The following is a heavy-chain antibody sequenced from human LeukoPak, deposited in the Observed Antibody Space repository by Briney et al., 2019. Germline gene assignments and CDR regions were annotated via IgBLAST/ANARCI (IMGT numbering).Heavy chain of an antibody. Sequence: GGSLRLSCAAFGFTVNNAWMSWVRQGPGKGLEWVGRIKSRTDGGTTDYAGPVKGRFTISRDDSRNTLYLQMTSLKTEGTAMYYCSTDQVVVGPCWGQGTLVTVSS. J-gene: IGHJ4*02. CDR2: IKSRTDGGTT. V-gene: IGHV3-15*01. CDR3: STDQVVVGPC. D-gene: IGHD3-22*01. CDR1: GFTVNNAW.